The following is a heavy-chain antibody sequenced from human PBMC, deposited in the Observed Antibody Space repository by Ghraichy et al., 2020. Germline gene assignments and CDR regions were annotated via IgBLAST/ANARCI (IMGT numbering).Heavy chain of an antibody. Sequence: GSLRLSCAASGFTFSSYGMHWVRQAPGKGLEWVAVIWYDGSNTYYADSVKGRFTISRDNSKNTLYLQMNSLRAEDTAVYYCARDRSSSRNWFDPWGQGTLVTVSS. V-gene: IGHV3-33*01. CDR2: IWYDGSNT. CDR3: ARDRSSSRNWFDP. CDR1: GFTFSSYG. J-gene: IGHJ5*02. D-gene: IGHD6-13*01.